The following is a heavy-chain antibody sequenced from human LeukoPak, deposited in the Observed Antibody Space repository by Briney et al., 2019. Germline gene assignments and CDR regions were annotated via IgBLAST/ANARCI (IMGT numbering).Heavy chain of an antibody. CDR1: GGTFSSYA. J-gene: IGHJ4*02. D-gene: IGHD3-10*01. V-gene: IGHV1-69*05. CDR3: ARDRGITARHFDY. CDR2: IISIFGTA. Sequence: EASVKVSCKASGGTFSSYAISWVRQAPGQGLGWMGGIISIFGTANYAQKFQGRVTITTDESTSTAYMELRSLRSDDTAVYYCARDRGITARHFDYWGQGTLVTVSS.